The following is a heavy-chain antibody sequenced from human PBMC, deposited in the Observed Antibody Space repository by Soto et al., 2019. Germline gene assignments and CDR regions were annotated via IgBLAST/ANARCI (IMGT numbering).Heavy chain of an antibody. CDR1: GGSISRGGYY. CDR3: ARSFDSSGFNWFDP. Sequence: SETLSLTCTVSGGSISRGGYYWSWIRQHPGKGLEWIGYIYYSGTAYYNASLKSRLTLSVDTSNIRFSLKLTSVTAADTAVYYCARSFDSSGFNWFDPWGQGTQVTVSS. J-gene: IGHJ5*02. CDR2: IYYSGTA. V-gene: IGHV4-31*03. D-gene: IGHD3-22*01.